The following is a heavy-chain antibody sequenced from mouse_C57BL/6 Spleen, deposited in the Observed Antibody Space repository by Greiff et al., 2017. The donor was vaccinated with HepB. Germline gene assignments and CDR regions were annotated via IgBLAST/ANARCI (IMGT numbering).Heavy chain of an antibody. D-gene: IGHD2-2*01. J-gene: IGHJ2*01. CDR2: ISDVGSYT. Sequence: EVKLVESGGGLVKPGGSLKLSCSASGFTFSSYAMSWVRQTPEKRLEWVATISDVGSYTYYPDNVKGRFTISRDNAKNNLYLQMSHLKSEDTAMYYCARDGYYFDYWGQGTTLTVSS. CDR3: ARDGYYFDY. CDR1: GFTFSSYA. V-gene: IGHV5-4*01.